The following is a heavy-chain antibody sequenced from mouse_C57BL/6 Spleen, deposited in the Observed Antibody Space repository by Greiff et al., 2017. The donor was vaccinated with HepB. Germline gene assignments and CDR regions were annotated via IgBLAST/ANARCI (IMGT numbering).Heavy chain of an antibody. V-gene: IGHV1-15*01. CDR3: TRGEGLLLRYTWFAY. CDR2: IDPETGGT. Sequence: VQGVESGAELVRPGASVTLSCKASGYTFTDYEMHWVKQTPVHGLEWIGAIDPETGGTAYNQKFKGKAILTADKSSSTAYMELRSLTSEDSAVYYCTRGEGLLLRYTWFAYWGQGTLVTVSA. J-gene: IGHJ3*01. D-gene: IGHD1-1*01. CDR1: GYTFTDYE.